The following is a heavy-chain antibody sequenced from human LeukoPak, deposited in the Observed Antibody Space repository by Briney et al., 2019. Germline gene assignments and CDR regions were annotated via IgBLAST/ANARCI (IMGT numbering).Heavy chain of an antibody. V-gene: IGHV3-11*04. CDR2: ISSSGSNI. CDR1: GFTFSDYY. Sequence: PGGSLRLSCAASGFTFSDYYMSWIRQAPGKGLGWISYISSSGSNIYYADSVKGRFTISRDNAKNSLYLQMNSLRAEDTAVYYCARVRGSYANDYWGQGTLVTVSS. D-gene: IGHD3-10*01. CDR3: ARVRGSYANDY. J-gene: IGHJ4*02.